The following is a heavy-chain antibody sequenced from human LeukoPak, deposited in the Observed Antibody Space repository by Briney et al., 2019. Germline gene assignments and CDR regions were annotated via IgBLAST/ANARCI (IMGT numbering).Heavy chain of an antibody. Sequence: GGSLRLSCAASGFTFSGSAMHWVRQASGKGLEWVGRIRSKANSYATAYAASVKGRFTISRDDSKSTAYLQMNSLKTEDTAVYYCTSLWVSRNDAFDIWGQGTMVTVSS. CDR2: IRSKANSYAT. V-gene: IGHV3-73*01. J-gene: IGHJ3*02. CDR3: TSLWVSRNDAFDI. CDR1: GFTFSGSA. D-gene: IGHD2/OR15-2a*01.